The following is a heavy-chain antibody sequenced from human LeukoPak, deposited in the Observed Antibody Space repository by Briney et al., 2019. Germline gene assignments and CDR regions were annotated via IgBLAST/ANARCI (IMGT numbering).Heavy chain of an antibody. J-gene: IGHJ2*01. V-gene: IGHV3-53*01. CDR3: AKSMTLQWRGFFDL. Sequence: GSLRLSCAASGFTVSSSHMSWVRQAPGKGLEWVSVIDSGGSTYYSDSVRGRFTISRDNSKNTLYLQKNSLRADDTAIYYCAKSMTLQWRGFFDLWGRGTHVTVSS. CDR1: GFTVSSSH. D-gene: IGHD6-19*01. CDR2: IDSGGST.